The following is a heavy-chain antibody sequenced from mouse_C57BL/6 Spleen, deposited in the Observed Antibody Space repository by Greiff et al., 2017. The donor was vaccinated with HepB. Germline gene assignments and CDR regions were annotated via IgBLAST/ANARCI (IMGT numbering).Heavy chain of an antibody. D-gene: IGHD1-1*01. CDR2: IDPSDSYT. CDR1: GYTFTSYW. CDR3: ASYYCSSYGYFDV. J-gene: IGHJ1*03. V-gene: IGHV1-69*01. Sequence: VQLQQSGAELVMPGASVKLSCKASGYTFTSYWMHWVKQRPGQGLEWIGEIDPSDSYTNYNQKFKGKSTLTVDKSSSTAYMQLSSLTSEDSAVYYCASYYCSSYGYFDVWGTGTTVTVSS.